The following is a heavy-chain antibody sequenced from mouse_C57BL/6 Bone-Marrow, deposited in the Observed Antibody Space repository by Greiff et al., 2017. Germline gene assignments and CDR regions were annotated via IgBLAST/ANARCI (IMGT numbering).Heavy chain of an antibody. V-gene: IGHV5-4*01. CDR2: ISAGDSYT. J-gene: IGHJ4*01. Sequence: EVQGQQSGAGLVRPGGSLKLSCAASGFTFSSYAMPWVRQTPEKRLEWVGTISAGDSYTYYPYNVKGRFTISRDKAKNNLYLQMSLLKSEDTAMYYAVNVPFNYYAMDYWGQGTSVTVSS. CDR1: GFTFSSYA. CDR3: VNVPFNYYAMDY. D-gene: IGHD5-1*01.